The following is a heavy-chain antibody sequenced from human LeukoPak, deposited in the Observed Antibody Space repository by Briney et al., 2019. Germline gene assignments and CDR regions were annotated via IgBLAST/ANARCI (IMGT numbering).Heavy chain of an antibody. CDR1: QFNFNKFG. CDR3: VRDRGTYRPIDY. D-gene: IGHD1-26*01. CDR2: ISGNGGST. Sequence: PGGPLRLSCATSQFNFNKFGMSWVRQAPGKGLEWVSSISGNGGSTQYADSVQGRFAISRDNAQNSLYLQMNSLRAEDTAIYYCVRDRGTYRPIDYWGQGTLVTVSS. J-gene: IGHJ4*02. V-gene: IGHV3-23*01.